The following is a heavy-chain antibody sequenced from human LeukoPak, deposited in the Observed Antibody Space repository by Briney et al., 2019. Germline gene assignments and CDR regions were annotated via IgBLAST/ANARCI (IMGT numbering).Heavy chain of an antibody. J-gene: IGHJ4*02. Sequence: PSETLSLTCTVSGGSISSYYWSWIRPPPGEGLGWIESIYYSGSTNYNPSRKSRGTISVDTSKNQFSPKLSSVTAADTAVYYCARVYSSSWYIDYWGQGTLGTVSS. V-gene: IGHV4-59*01. CDR1: GGSISSYY. CDR3: ARVYSSSWYIDY. CDR2: IYYSGST. D-gene: IGHD6-13*01.